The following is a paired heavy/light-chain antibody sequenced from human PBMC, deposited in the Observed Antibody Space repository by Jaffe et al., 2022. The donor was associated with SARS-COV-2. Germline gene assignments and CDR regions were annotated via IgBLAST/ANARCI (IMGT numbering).Heavy chain of an antibody. CDR2: IYPGDYET. D-gene: IGHD3-10*01. CDR1: GYSFSNYW. V-gene: IGHV5-51*01. J-gene: IGHJ4*02. Sequence: EVQLVQSGAEVKKSGESLKISCKSSGYSFSNYWIAWVRQMPGKGLEWMGSIYPGDYETKYGPSFEGQVTISADRSINTAFLQWSRLRASDTAMYFCARIRITMPRGKPTPIRPFEFWGQGTLVTVSS. CDR3: ARIRITMPRGKPTPIRPFEF.
Light chain of an antibody. J-gene: IGLJ3*02. V-gene: IGLV5-37*01. CDR3: MIWPSNAWV. CDR2: YYSDSDQ. Sequence: QPVVTQPPFASASPGESARLTCTLPSDINVGAHNIYWYQQKSGSPPRYLLYYYSDSDQGLGSGVPSRFSGSKDASANTGILLISGLQSEDEADYYCMIWPSNAWVFGGGTKLTVL. CDR1: SDINVGAHN.